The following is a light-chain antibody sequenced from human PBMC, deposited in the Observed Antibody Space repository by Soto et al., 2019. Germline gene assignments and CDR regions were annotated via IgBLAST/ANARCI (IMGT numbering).Light chain of an antibody. V-gene: IGKV1-6*01. CDR2: SAS. CDR3: LHDYNSPLT. CDR1: LGISRD. Sequence: AIHMTQSPSSLSASVGDTVSITCRASLGISRDLSWYQQKPGKAPNLLIYSASALHNGVPSRFRGSGSGTDFTLTISTLQPEDFATYYCLHDYNSPLTFGQGTKVEF. J-gene: IGKJ4*02.